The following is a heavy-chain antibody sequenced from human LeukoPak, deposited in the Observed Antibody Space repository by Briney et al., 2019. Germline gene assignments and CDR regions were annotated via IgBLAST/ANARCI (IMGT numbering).Heavy chain of an antibody. V-gene: IGHV4-34*01. D-gene: IGHD3-22*01. CDR1: GDSLNNRY. CDR2: IHAVEGT. J-gene: IGHJ4*02. Sequence: SETLSLTCTVSGDSLNNRYWDWIRQPPGKGLEWIGEIHAVEGTNYNPSLRSRVTVSLDTSKNQFSPKMSSVTAADTAVYYCTSGTDSRKLGYWGQGTLVTVSS. CDR3: TSGTDSRKLGY.